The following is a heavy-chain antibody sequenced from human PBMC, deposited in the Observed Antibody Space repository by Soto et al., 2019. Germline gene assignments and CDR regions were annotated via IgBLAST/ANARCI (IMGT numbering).Heavy chain of an antibody. CDR2: IYYSGST. CDR1: GGSISSYY. J-gene: IGHJ4*02. V-gene: IGHV4-59*01. D-gene: IGHD3-3*01. CDR3: ARVRAAPYDFWSGYETQIDY. Sequence: SETLSLTCTVSGGSISSYYWSWIRQPPGKGLEWIGYIYYSGSTNYNPSLKSRVTISVDTSKNQFSLKLSSVTAADTAVYYCARVRAAPYDFWSGYETQIDYWGQGTLVTVSS.